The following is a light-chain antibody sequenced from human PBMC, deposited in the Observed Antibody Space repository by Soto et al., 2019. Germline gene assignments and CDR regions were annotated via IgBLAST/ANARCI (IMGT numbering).Light chain of an antibody. J-gene: IGLJ3*02. CDR2: EFI. V-gene: IGLV2-14*01. Sequence: QSALTQPASVSGSPGQSITISCTGTSSDIGGYNYVSWFQQHPGKAPKLILYEFIHRPSGVSNRFSGSKSGNTASLTISGLQAEDEADYYCSSYTVSSTWVFGGGTKLTVL. CDR3: SSYTVSSTWV. CDR1: SSDIGGYNY.